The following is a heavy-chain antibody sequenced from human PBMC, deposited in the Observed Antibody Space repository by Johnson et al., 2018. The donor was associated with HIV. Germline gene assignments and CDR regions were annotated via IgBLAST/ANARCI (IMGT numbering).Heavy chain of an antibody. Sequence: VQVVESGVGVVQPGRSLRLSCAASGFTFSSYGVHWVRQAPGKGLEWVAVMYYDGSNKYYADSVKGRFTISRDNSRNTLYLQMNSLRAEDTAVYYCAKCIWGSSLIDVFDIWGQGTLVTVSS. D-gene: IGHD6-13*01. CDR3: AKCIWGSSLIDVFDI. CDR2: MYYDGSNK. CDR1: GFTFSSYG. J-gene: IGHJ3*02. V-gene: IGHV3-33*06.